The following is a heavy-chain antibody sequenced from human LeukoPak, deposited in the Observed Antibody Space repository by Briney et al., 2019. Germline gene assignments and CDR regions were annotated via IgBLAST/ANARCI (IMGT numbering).Heavy chain of an antibody. V-gene: IGHV3-66*01. Sequence: GGSLRLSCAASGFTVSTYYMSWVRQAPGKGLEWVSIIYGGGSTYYADSVKGRFTISRDNSNSTLYLQMNSLRGEDTAVYYCTRAGLWTYGFQGHWGQGTLVTVSS. CDR3: TRAGLWTYGFQGH. CDR1: GFTVSTYY. CDR2: IYGGGST. J-gene: IGHJ4*02. D-gene: IGHD3-10*01.